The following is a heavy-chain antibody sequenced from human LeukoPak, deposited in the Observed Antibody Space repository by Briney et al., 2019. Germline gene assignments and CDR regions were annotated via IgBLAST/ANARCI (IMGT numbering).Heavy chain of an antibody. CDR2: ISSSGSTI. V-gene: IGHV3-11*01. CDR3: AREDMVVTSDAFDI. Sequence: GGSLRLSCAASGFTFSDYYMSWIRQAPGKGLEWVSYISSSGSTIYYADSVKGRFTISRDNVKNSLYLQMNSLRAEDTAVYYCAREDMVVTSDAFDIWGQGTMVTVSS. D-gene: IGHD2-21*02. CDR1: GFTFSDYY. J-gene: IGHJ3*02.